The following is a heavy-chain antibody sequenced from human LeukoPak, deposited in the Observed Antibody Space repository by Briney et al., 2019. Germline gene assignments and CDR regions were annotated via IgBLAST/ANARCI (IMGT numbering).Heavy chain of an antibody. D-gene: IGHD3-10*01. CDR1: GYTFTSYV. V-gene: IGHV1-18*01. CDR3: ARDRRITMVRGVKSPFDY. CDR2: ISAYNGNT. Sequence: GASVKVSCKASGYTFTSYVISWVRQAPGQGLEWMVWISAYNGNTNYAQKLQGRVTMTTDTSTSTAYMELRSLRSDDTAVYYCARDRRITMVRGVKSPFDYWGQGTLVTVSS. J-gene: IGHJ4*02.